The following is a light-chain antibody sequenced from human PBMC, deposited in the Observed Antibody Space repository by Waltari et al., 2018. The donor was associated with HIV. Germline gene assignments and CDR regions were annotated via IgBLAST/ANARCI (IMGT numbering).Light chain of an antibody. CDR3: QQLRNWLT. CDR1: QSVGTY. Sequence: EIVMTQSPATLSLSPAARATLSCRASQSVGTYLAWYQQKPGQAPRLLIYDASKRATGIPARFSGSGSETDFTLTISSLEPEDVAVYYCQQLRNWLTFGGGTKVEIK. J-gene: IGKJ4*01. CDR2: DAS. V-gene: IGKV3-11*01.